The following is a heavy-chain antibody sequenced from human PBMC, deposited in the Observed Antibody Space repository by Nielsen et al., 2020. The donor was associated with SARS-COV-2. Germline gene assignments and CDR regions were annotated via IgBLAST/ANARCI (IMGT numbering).Heavy chain of an antibody. D-gene: IGHD3-22*01. V-gene: IGHV3-9*01. CDR2: ISWNSGSI. Sequence: SLKISCAASGFPFDDYAMHWVRQAPGKGLEWVSGISWNSGSIGYADSVKGRFTISRDNAKNSLYLQMNSLRAEDTALYYCAKDSTYYYDSTVDYWGQGTLVTVSS. CDR3: AKDSTYYYDSTVDY. CDR1: GFPFDDYA. J-gene: IGHJ4*02.